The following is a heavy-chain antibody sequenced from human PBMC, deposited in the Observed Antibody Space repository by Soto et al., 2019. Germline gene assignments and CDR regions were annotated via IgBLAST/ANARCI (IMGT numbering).Heavy chain of an antibody. V-gene: IGHV3-33*01. Sequence: GGSLRLSCAASGFTFSSYGMHWVRQAPGKGLEWVAVIWYDGSNKYYADSVKGRFTISRDNSKNTLYLQMNSLRAEDTAVYYCARDLEYYDFWSGYVSWGQGTLVTVSS. CDR2: IWYDGSNK. CDR1: GFTFSSYG. CDR3: ARDLEYYDFWSGYVS. D-gene: IGHD3-3*01. J-gene: IGHJ5*02.